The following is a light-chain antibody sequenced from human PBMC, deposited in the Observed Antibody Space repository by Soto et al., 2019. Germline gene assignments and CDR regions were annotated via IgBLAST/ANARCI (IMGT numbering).Light chain of an antibody. J-gene: IGKJ2*01. CDR3: QQYGSSPET. CDR2: GAS. CDR1: QSVSSSY. Sequence: EIVLTQSPGTLSLSPGERATLSCRASQSVSSSYLAWYQQKPGQAPRLLIYGASSRATGIPDKFSGSGSGKDFTLTISRLEPEDCAVYYCQQYGSSPETFGQGTKQEIK. V-gene: IGKV3-20*01.